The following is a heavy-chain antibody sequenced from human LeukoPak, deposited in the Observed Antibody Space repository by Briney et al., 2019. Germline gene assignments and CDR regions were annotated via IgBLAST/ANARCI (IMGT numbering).Heavy chain of an antibody. Sequence: PGTSLRLSCAASGSSFSTHAMHWVRQAPGKGLEWVGVISYDGSDKYYVDSVKGRFTISRDNPKNTLYLQMNSLRAEATAVYYCAGAIGYFDYWGKGTLVTVSS. CDR2: ISYDGSDK. CDR1: GSSFSTHA. V-gene: IGHV3-30*03. J-gene: IGHJ4*02. D-gene: IGHD2-21*01. CDR3: AGAIGYFDY.